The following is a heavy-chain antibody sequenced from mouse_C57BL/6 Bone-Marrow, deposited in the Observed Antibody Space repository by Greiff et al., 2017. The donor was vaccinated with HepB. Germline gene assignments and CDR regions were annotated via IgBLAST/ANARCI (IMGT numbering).Heavy chain of an antibody. V-gene: IGHV2-9-1*01. CDR2: IWTGGGT. Sequence: QVQLKESGPGLVAPSQSLSITCTVSGFSLTSYAISWVRQPPGKGLEWLGVIWTGGGTNYNSALKSRLSISKDNSKSQVFLKMNSLQTDDTARYYCARLPNPLYYYGSSYFDYWGQGTTLTVSS. J-gene: IGHJ2*01. CDR3: ARLPNPLYYYGSSYFDY. CDR1: GFSLTSYA. D-gene: IGHD1-1*01.